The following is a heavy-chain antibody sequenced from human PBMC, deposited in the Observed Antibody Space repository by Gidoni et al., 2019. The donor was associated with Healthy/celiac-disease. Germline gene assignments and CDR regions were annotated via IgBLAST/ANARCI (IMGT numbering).Heavy chain of an antibody. D-gene: IGHD4-17*01. CDR1: GYTFTGYY. Sequence: QVQLVQSGAEVKKPGASVKVSCKASGYTFTGYYMHWVRQAPGQGLEWMGRINPNSGGTNYAQKFQGRVTMTRDTSISTAYMELSRLRSDDTAVYYCARGRDDYGDYGGLRDYYFDYWGQGTLVTVSS. J-gene: IGHJ4*02. CDR3: ARGRDDYGDYGGLRDYYFDY. CDR2: INPNSGGT. V-gene: IGHV1-2*06.